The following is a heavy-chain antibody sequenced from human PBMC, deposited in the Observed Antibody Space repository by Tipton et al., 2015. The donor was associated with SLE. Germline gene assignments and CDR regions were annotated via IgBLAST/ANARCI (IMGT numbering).Heavy chain of an antibody. J-gene: IGHJ6*02. Sequence: SLRLSCAASGFTVSHNYMNWVRQAPGKGLAWVSRISTDVSSTSYADSVKGRFTISRDNAKNTLYLEMNSLRAEDTAVYYCTRAERRHGMSYYYYGMDVWGQGTTVIVSS. CDR3: TRAERRHGMSYYYYGMDV. V-gene: IGHV3-74*01. CDR2: ISTDVSST. CDR1: GFTVSHNY. D-gene: IGHD1-1*01.